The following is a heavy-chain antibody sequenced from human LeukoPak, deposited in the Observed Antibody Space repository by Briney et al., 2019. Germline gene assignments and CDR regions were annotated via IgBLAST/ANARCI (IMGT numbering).Heavy chain of an antibody. CDR3: ARVDSGTHGLQH. CDR2: INPSGGST. D-gene: IGHD1-26*01. CDR1: GYTFTSYY. Sequence: GASVKVSCKASGYTFTSYYMHWVRQAPGQGLEWMGIINPSGGSTSYAQKFQGRVTMTRDMSTSTVYMELSSLRSEVTAVYYCARVDSGTHGLQHWGQGTLVTVSS. V-gene: IGHV1-46*01. J-gene: IGHJ1*01.